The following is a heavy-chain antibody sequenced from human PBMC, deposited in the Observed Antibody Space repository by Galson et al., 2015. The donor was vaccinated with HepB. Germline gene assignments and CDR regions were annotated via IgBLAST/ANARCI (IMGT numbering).Heavy chain of an antibody. V-gene: IGHV5-51*01. J-gene: IGHJ3*02. CDR2: TYPSDSNT. Sequence: QSGAEVKKPGESLKISCKGSGYTFSSYWIGWVRQMPGKGLEWMGITYPSDSNTRYSPSFQGQVAISADKSINTAYLQWNSLKASDTAMYYCAIYYDITGGAFDIWGQGTRVTVSS. CDR1: GYTFSSYW. CDR3: AIYYDITGGAFDI. D-gene: IGHD3-22*01.